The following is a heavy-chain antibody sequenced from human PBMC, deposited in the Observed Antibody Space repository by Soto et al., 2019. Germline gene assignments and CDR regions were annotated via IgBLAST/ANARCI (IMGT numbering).Heavy chain of an antibody. CDR1: GDSIRSYY. V-gene: IGHV4-59*01. CDR2: IYYSGST. Sequence: LSLTCTVSGDSIRSYYWTWIRQPPGKGLELIGYIYYSGSTRYNPSLKSRVTISVDMSKNQFSLKLSSVIAADPAVYYCARAHGGFDNGLDGWGQGTAVTVSS. D-gene: IGHD5-12*01. J-gene: IGHJ6*02. CDR3: ARAHGGFDNGLDG.